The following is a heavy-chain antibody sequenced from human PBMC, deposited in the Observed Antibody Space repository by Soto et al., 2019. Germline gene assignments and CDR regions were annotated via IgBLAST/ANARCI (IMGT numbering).Heavy chain of an antibody. CDR2: IYYSGST. CDR3: ARAGGGNSGAFDI. J-gene: IGHJ3*02. Sequence: SETLSLTCTVSGGSISSGGYYWSWIRQHPGKGLEWIGYIYYSGSTYYNPSLKSRVTISVDTSKNQFSLKLSSVTAADTAVYYCARAGGGNSGAFDIWGQGTMVTVSS. D-gene: IGHD2-21*02. V-gene: IGHV4-31*03. CDR1: GGSISSGGYY.